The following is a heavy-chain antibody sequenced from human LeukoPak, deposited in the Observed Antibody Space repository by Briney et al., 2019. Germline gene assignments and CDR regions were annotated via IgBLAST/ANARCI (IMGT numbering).Heavy chain of an antibody. V-gene: IGHV4-34*01. CDR1: GGSFYNYY. Sequence: PSETLSLTCAVYGGSFYNYYWTWIRQPPGKGLEWIGEIYHNGSTNYNPSLKSRVTMSVDTSKKQFSLKLSSVNAADTAVYFCARDTTPYSSGWYDYWGQGTLVTVSS. D-gene: IGHD6-19*01. J-gene: IGHJ4*02. CDR2: IYHNGST. CDR3: ARDTTPYSSGWYDY.